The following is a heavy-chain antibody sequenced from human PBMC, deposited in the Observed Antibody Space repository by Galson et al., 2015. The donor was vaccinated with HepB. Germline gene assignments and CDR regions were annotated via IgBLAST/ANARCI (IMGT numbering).Heavy chain of an antibody. J-gene: IGHJ4*02. CDR2: TYYNGNS. CDR1: GGSISSDYYY. D-gene: IGHD3-10*01. CDR3: TRGFYGNHLAGDY. V-gene: IGHV4-30-4*01. Sequence: TLSLTCTVSGGSISSDYYYWNWIRQPPGQGLEWIGYTYYNGNSYYNPSLRSRVTISLDASKNQFSLRLTSVTAADTAVYYCTRGFYGNHLAGDYWGQGTLVTVSS.